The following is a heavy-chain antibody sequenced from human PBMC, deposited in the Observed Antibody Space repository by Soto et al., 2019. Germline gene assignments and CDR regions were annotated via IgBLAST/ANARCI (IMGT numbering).Heavy chain of an antibody. CDR1: GYTFTSYY. Sequence: ASVKVSSKASGYTFTSYYMHWVRQAPGQGLEWMGIINPSGGSTSYAQKFQGRVTMTRDTSTSTVYMELSSLRSEDTAVYYCARDQGTGYFDYWGQGTLVTVSS. CDR3: ARDQGTGYFDY. J-gene: IGHJ4*02. V-gene: IGHV1-46*03. CDR2: INPSGGST.